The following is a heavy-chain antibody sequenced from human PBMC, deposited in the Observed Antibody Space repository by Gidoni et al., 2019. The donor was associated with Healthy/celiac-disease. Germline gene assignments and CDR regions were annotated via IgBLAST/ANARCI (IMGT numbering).Heavy chain of an antibody. J-gene: IGHJ4*02. CDR1: GFTFSNAW. V-gene: IGHV3-15*01. CDR3: TTDSIVVVPAAMR. Sequence: EVQLVESGGGLVKPGGSLRLSCAASGFTFSNAWMSWVRQAPGKGLEWVGRIKSKTDGGTTDYAAPVKGRFTISRDDSKNTLYLQMNSLKTEDTAVYYCTTDSIVVVPAAMRWGQGTLVTVSS. CDR2: IKSKTDGGTT. D-gene: IGHD2-2*01.